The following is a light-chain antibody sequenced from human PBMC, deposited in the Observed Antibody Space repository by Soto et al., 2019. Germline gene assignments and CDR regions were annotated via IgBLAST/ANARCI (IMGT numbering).Light chain of an antibody. CDR3: QQYGSSSYT. CDR2: GAS. J-gene: IGKJ2*01. Sequence: EIVLTQSPGTLSLFPGERATLSCRASQSVSSSYLAWYQQKPGQAPRLLIYGASSRATGIPYRFSGSGSGTDFTLTISRLEPEDFAVYYCQQYGSSSYTFGQGTKLEIK. V-gene: IGKV3-20*01. CDR1: QSVSSSY.